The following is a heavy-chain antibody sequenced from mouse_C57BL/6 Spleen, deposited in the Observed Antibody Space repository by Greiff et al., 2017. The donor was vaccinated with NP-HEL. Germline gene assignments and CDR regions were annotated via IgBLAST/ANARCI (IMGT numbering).Heavy chain of an antibody. Sequence: VKLQQPGAELVKPGASVKMSCKASGYTFTSYWITWVKQRPGQGLEWIGDIYPGSGSTNYNEKFKSKATLTVDTSSSTAYMQLSSLTSEDSAVYYCARWHYGSSYDYWGQGTTLTVSS. CDR1: GYTFTSYW. J-gene: IGHJ2*01. V-gene: IGHV1-55*01. D-gene: IGHD1-1*01. CDR3: ARWHYGSSYDY. CDR2: IYPGSGST.